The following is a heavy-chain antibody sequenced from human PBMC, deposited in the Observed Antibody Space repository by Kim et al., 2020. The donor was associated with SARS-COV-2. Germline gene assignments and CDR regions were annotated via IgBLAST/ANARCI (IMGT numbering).Heavy chain of an antibody. D-gene: IGHD2-2*02. CDR3: ARGLGAAAIRDWFDP. J-gene: IGHJ5*02. CDR2: INHSGST. V-gene: IGHV4-34*01. Sequence: SETLSLTCAVYGGSFSGYYWSWIRQPPGKGLEWIGEINHSGSTNYNPSLKSRVTISVDTSKNQFSLKLSSVTAADTAVYYCARGLGAAAIRDWFDPWGQGTLVTVSS. CDR1: GGSFSGYY.